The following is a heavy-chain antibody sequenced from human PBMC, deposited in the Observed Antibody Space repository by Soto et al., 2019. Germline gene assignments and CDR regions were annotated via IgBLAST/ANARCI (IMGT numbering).Heavy chain of an antibody. D-gene: IGHD6-13*01. V-gene: IGHV3-30*18. Sequence: GGSLRLSCAASGFTFSSYGMHWVRQAPGKGLEWVAVISYDGSNKYYADSVKGRFTISRDNSKNTLYLQMNSLRAEDTAVYYCAKDDGIAAAGTLLGYYYYGMDVWGQGTTVTVSS. CDR3: AKDDGIAAAGTLLGYYYYGMDV. CDR2: ISYDGSNK. J-gene: IGHJ6*02. CDR1: GFTFSSYG.